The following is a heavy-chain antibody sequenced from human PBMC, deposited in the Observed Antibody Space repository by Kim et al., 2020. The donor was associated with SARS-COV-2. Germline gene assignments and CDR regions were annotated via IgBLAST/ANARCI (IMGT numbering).Heavy chain of an antibody. CDR2: INHSGST. CDR1: GGSFSGYY. Sequence: SETLSLTCAVYGGSFSGYYWSWIRQPPGKGLEWIGEINHSGSTNYNPSLKSRVTISVDTSKNQFSLKLSSVTAADTAVYYCARGLLAAALTDYWGQGTLV. D-gene: IGHD6-13*01. V-gene: IGHV4-34*01. J-gene: IGHJ4*02. CDR3: ARGLLAAALTDY.